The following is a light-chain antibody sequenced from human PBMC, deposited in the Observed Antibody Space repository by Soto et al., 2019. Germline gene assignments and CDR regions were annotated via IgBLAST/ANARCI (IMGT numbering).Light chain of an antibody. CDR2: EVI. Sequence: QSALTQPPSASGSPGQSVTISCTGTSSDVGGYDYVSWYQQHPGKAPKLIIYEVIKRPSGVPDRFSGSKSANTASLTVSGLQAEDEADYYCISYAGNKGVFGGGTQLTVL. J-gene: IGLJ2*01. V-gene: IGLV2-8*01. CDR3: ISYAGNKGV. CDR1: SSDVGGYDY.